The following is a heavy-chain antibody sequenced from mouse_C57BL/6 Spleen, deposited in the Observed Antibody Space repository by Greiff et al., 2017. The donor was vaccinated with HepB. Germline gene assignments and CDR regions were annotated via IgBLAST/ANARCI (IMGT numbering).Heavy chain of an antibody. CDR1: GYSITSGYY. J-gene: IGHJ4*01. Sequence: VQLQQSGPGLVKPSQSLSLTCSVTGYSITSGYYWNWIRQFPGNKLEWMGYISYDGSNNYNPSLKNRISITRDTSKNQFFLKLNSVTTEDTATYYCARVPHYYGSSPYYAMDYWGQGTSVTVSS. V-gene: IGHV3-6*01. CDR3: ARVPHYYGSSPYYAMDY. CDR2: ISYDGSN. D-gene: IGHD1-1*01.